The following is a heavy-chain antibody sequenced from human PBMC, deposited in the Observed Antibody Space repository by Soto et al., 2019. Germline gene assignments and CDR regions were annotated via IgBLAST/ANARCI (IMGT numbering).Heavy chain of an antibody. V-gene: IGHV1-2*02. CDR2: INPSSGGT. J-gene: IGHJ5*02. Sequence: QVQLVQSGAEVKKPGASVKVSCKASGYPLTAKYLHWVRQAPGQGLEWMVWINPSSGGTKEAQKFRGRVTMTRDTSISAAYMELSRLTSDDTAVYYCAKGGSSWTEWFDPWGQGTLVTVSS. CDR1: GYPLTAKY. CDR3: AKGGSSWTEWFDP. D-gene: IGHD6-13*01.